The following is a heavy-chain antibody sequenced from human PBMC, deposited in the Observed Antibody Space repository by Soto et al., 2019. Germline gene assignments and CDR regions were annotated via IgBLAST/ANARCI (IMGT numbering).Heavy chain of an antibody. D-gene: IGHD6-19*01. CDR1: GFPFSSYF. CDR3: AKTPRGYCSGWNYFDY. V-gene: IGHV3-30*18. CDR2: ISYDGSNK. Sequence: GGSLSLSCAASGFPFSSYFMHWVRQAPGKGLEWVAVISYDGSNKYYADSVKGRFTISRDNSKNTLYLQMNSLRAEDTAVYYFAKTPRGYCSGWNYFDYWGQGTLVTVSS. J-gene: IGHJ4*02.